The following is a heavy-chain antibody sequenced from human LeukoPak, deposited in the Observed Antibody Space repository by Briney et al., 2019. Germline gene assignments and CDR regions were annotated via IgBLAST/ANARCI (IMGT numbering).Heavy chain of an antibody. V-gene: IGHV5-51*01. J-gene: IGHJ6*04. CDR2: IYPGDPDT. Sequence: PGESLKISCKGSGYSFTSYWIGWVRQMPGKGLEWMGIIYPGDPDTRYSPSFQGQVTISADKSISTAYLQWSSLKASDTAMYYCARHWAYCSSTSCPYYYGMDVWGKGTTVTVSS. D-gene: IGHD2-2*01. CDR3: ARHWAYCSSTSCPYYYGMDV. CDR1: GYSFTSYW.